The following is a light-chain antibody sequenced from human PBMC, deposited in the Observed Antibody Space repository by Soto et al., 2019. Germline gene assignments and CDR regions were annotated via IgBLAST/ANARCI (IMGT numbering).Light chain of an antibody. CDR1: QSLSSSY. J-gene: IGKJ2*01. V-gene: IGKV3-20*01. CDR2: GAS. Sequence: EIVLTQSPGTLSLSPGQRATLSCRASQSLSSSYLAWYQRKPGQAPRLLICGASSRATGIPARFSGSGSGTDFTLTISRLEPEDFAVYYCQQYGNSPYTFGQGTKLVI. CDR3: QQYGNSPYT.